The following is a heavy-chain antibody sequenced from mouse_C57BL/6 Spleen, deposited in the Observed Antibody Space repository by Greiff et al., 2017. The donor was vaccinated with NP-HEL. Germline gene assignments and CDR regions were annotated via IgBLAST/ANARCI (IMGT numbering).Heavy chain of an antibody. CDR1: GYTFTSYW. CDR2: IYPSDSET. D-gene: IGHD2-3*01. CDR3: ARPIYDGYYGYAMDY. J-gene: IGHJ4*01. V-gene: IGHV1-61*01. Sequence: VQLQQPGAELVRPGSSVKLSCKASGYTFTSYWMDWVKQRPGQGLEWIGNIYPSDSETHYNQKFKDKATLTVDKSSSTAYMQLSSLTSEDSAVYYCARPIYDGYYGYAMDYWGQGTSVTVSS.